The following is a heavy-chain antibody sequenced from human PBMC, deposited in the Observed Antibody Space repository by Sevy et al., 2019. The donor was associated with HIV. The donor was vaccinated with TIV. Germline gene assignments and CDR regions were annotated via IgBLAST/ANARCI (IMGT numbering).Heavy chain of an antibody. Sequence: ASVKVSCKASGYTFTSYGISWVRQAPGQGLEWMGWISAYNVNTNYAQKLQGRVTMTTDTSTSTAYMELRSLRSDDTAVYYCARGAAVAGRGEYFQHWGQGTLVTVSS. D-gene: IGHD6-19*01. V-gene: IGHV1-18*04. J-gene: IGHJ1*01. CDR2: ISAYNVNT. CDR1: GYTFTSYG. CDR3: ARGAAVAGRGEYFQH.